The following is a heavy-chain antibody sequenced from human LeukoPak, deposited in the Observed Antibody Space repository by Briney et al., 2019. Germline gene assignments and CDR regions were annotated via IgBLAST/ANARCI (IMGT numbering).Heavy chain of an antibody. CDR3: ARDNSVRDEAWWFNP. D-gene: IGHD5-24*01. J-gene: IGHJ5*02. CDR1: GYTFTGYW. V-gene: IGHV1-46*01. CDR2: ISPSGGST. Sequence: ASVKLSCKAFGYTFTGYWMHWVRQAPGQGPEWMGVISPSGGSTIYAQKFKGRVTLTRDMSTSTDYLELSSLRSEDTAVYYCARDNSVRDEAWWFNPWGQGTLATVS.